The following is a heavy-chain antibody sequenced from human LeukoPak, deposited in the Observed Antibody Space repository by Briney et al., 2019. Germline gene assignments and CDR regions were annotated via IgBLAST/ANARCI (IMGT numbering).Heavy chain of an antibody. CDR3: AWARIAAAGLPDY. CDR2: ISSSSSYI. J-gene: IGHJ4*02. CDR1: GFTLSSYS. V-gene: IGHV3-21*01. Sequence: PGGSLRLSCAASGFTLSSYSMNWVRQAPGKGLEWVSSISSSSSYIYYADSVKGRFTISRDNAKNSLYLQMNSLRAEDTAVYYCAWARIAAAGLPDYWGQGTLVTVSS. D-gene: IGHD6-13*01.